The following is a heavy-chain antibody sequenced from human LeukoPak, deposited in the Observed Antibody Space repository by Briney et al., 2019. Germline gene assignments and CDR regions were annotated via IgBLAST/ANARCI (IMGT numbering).Heavy chain of an antibody. CDR3: ARGGQLWEYYYYYGMDV. Sequence: ASVKVPCKASGYTFTSYGISWVRQAPGQGLEWMGWISAYNGNTNYAQKLQGRVTMTTDTSTSTAYMELRSLRSDDTAVYYCARGGQLWEYYYYYGMDVWGQGTTVTVSS. J-gene: IGHJ6*02. CDR2: ISAYNGNT. CDR1: GYTFTSYG. D-gene: IGHD5-18*01. V-gene: IGHV1-18*01.